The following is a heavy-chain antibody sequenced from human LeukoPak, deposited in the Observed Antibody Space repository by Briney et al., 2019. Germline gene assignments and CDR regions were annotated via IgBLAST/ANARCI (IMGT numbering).Heavy chain of an antibody. Sequence: GGSLRLSCAASGFTFSSYSMNWVRQAPGKGLEWVSFISSSSSTIYYADSVKGRFTISRDNAKNSLYLQMNSLRAEDTALYYCAKDRGSSWTGGFDYWGQGTLVTVSS. CDR1: GFTFSSYS. V-gene: IGHV3-48*04. CDR3: AKDRGSSWTGGFDY. J-gene: IGHJ4*02. CDR2: ISSSSSTI. D-gene: IGHD6-13*01.